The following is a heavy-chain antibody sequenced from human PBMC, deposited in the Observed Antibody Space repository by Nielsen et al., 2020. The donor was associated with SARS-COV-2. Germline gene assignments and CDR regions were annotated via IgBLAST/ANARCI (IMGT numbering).Heavy chain of an antibody. CDR1: GFTFDDYA. CDR2: ISWNSGSI. CDR3: ARDWSRAFDV. Sequence: GGSLRLSCAASGFTFDDYAMHWVRQAPGKGLEWVSGISWNSGSIGYADSVKGRFTISRDNAKNSLYLQMNSLRVEDTAVYYCARDWSRAFDVWGQGTTVTVSS. V-gene: IGHV3-9*01. J-gene: IGHJ3*01.